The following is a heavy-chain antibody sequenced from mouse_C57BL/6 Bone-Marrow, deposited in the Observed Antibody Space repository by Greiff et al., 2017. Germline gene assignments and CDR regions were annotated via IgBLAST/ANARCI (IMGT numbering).Heavy chain of an antibody. V-gene: IGHV1-64*01. Sequence: QVQLQQPGAELVKPGASVKLSCKASGYTFTSYWMHWVKQRPGQGLEWIGMIHPNSGSTNYNEKFKSKATLTVDKSSSTAYMQLSSLTSEDSAVYYCARSLHDYGGTYAMDYWGQGTSVTVSS. D-gene: IGHD2-4*01. CDR1: GYTFTSYW. J-gene: IGHJ4*01. CDR2: IHPNSGST. CDR3: ARSLHDYGGTYAMDY.